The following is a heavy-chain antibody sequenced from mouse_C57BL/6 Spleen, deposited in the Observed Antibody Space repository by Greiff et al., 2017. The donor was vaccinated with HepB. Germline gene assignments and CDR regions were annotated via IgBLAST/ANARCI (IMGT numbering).Heavy chain of an antibody. CDR2: INPGSGGT. J-gene: IGHJ4*01. CDR1: GYAFTNYL. V-gene: IGHV1-54*01. Sequence: QVQLKQSGAELVRPGTSVKVSCKASGYAFTNYLIEWVKQRPGQGLEWIGVINPGSGGTNYNEKFKGKATLTADKSSSTAYMQLSSLTSEDSAVYFCARSPSFITTVVAHYYAMDYWGQGTSVTVSS. CDR3: ARSPSFITTVVAHYYAMDY. D-gene: IGHD1-1*01.